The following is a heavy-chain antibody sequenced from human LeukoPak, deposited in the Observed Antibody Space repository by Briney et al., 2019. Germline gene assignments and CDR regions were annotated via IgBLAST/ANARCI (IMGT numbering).Heavy chain of an antibody. D-gene: IGHD5-18*01. CDR2: IDPSDSET. CDR1: GYIFTSYW. J-gene: IGHJ4*02. V-gene: IGHV5-51*01. Sequence: GESLKISCKASGYIFTSYWIGWVRQMPGKGLEWMGIIDPSDSETRYTPPFQGQVTISGDKSLTTADLQWNSVKASDTAMYYCARQTAMGRSGDYWGQGTLVTVSS. CDR3: ARQTAMGRSGDY.